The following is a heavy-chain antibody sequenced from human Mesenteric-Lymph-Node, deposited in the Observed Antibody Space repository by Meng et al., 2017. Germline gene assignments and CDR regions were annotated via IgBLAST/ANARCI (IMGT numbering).Heavy chain of an antibody. D-gene: IGHD6-25*01. CDR3: ATARHRRLGYLQIDS. CDR1: GLTFSTYW. V-gene: IGHV3-74*01. J-gene: IGHJ5*01. CDR2: ISTDGSIT. Sequence: GESLKISCAASGLTFSTYWMHWVRQAPGKGLVWVSRISTDGSITNYVDSVKGRFTISRDNAKNTLSLQMNSLRDEDTAVYYCATARHRRLGYLQIDSWGPGTLVTVSS.